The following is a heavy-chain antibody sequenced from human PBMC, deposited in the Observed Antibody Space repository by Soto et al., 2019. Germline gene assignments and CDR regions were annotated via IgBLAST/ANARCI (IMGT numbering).Heavy chain of an antibody. J-gene: IGHJ4*02. CDR1: GGSISSGGYY. CDR2: IYYSGST. D-gene: IGHD4-17*01. CDR3: ARAPTVTKALDY. Sequence: SETLSLTCTVSGGSISSGGYYWSWIRQHPGKGLEWIGYIYYSGSTYYNPSLKSRVTISVDTSKNQFSLKLSSVTAADTAVYYCARAPTVTKALDYWGQGTLVTVYS. V-gene: IGHV4-31*03.